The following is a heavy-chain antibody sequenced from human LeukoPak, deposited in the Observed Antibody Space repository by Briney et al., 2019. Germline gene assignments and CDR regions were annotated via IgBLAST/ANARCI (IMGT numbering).Heavy chain of an antibody. V-gene: IGHV3-48*01. CDR1: GFTFSSYS. CDR2: ISSSSSTI. D-gene: IGHD3-9*01. Sequence: GGSLRLSCAASGFTFSSYSMNWVRQAPGKGLEWVSYISSSSSTIYYADSVKGRFTISRDNAKNSLYLQMNSLRAEDTAVYYCARGYYDILTGYHGYWGQGTLVTVSS. CDR3: ARGYYDILTGYHGY. J-gene: IGHJ4*02.